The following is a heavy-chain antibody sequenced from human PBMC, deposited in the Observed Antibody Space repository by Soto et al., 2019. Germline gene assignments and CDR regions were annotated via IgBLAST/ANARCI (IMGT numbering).Heavy chain of an antibody. Sequence: GGSLRLSCAASGFSFSTYGMHWVRQAPGKGLEWVAAISYDGSNEHYADSVKGRFTISRDNSKNTLYLQMNSLRAEDTAVYFCAKDTFYYDRSGYYTFDYWGQGTLVTVSS. D-gene: IGHD3-22*01. CDR2: ISYDGSNE. J-gene: IGHJ4*02. CDR3: AKDTFYYDRSGYYTFDY. V-gene: IGHV3-30*18. CDR1: GFSFSTYG.